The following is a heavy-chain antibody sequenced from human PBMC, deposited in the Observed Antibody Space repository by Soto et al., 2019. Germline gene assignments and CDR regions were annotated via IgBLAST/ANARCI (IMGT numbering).Heavy chain of an antibody. CDR1: GYTFTSYA. CDR2: INAGNGNT. D-gene: IGHD3-22*01. J-gene: IGHJ4*02. CDR3: ARAPVVSLVSLYDSSGCPDY. V-gene: IGHV1-3*01. Sequence: ASVKVSCKASGYTFTSYAMHWVRQAPGQRLEWMGWINAGNGNTKYSQKFQGRVTMTRDTSTSTVYMELSSLRSEDTAVYYCARAPVVSLVSLYDSSGCPDYWGQGTLVTVSS.